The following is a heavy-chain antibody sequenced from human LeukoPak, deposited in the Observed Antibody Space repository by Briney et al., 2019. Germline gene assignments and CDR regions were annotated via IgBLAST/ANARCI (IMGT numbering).Heavy chain of an antibody. CDR1: GGSISSYY. CDR2: IYYSGST. Sequence: ASETLSLTCTVAGGSISSYYWSWIRQPPGKGLEWIGYIYYSGSTNYNPSLKSRVTISVDTSKNQFSLKLSSVTAADTAVYYCAREAVIVAAGTGGLNWFDPWGQGTLVTVSS. CDR3: AREAVIVAAGTGGLNWFDP. J-gene: IGHJ5*02. D-gene: IGHD6-13*01. V-gene: IGHV4-59*01.